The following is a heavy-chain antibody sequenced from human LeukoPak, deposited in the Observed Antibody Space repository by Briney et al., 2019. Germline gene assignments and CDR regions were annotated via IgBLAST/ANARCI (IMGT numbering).Heavy chain of an antibody. CDR2: IIPILGIA. V-gene: IGHV1-69*04. CDR1: GYTFTSYG. Sequence: GASVKVSCKASGYTFTSYGISWVRQAPGQGLEWMGRIIPILGIANYAQKFQGRVTITADKSTSTAYMELSSLRSEDTAVYYCARARTYYYDSSGYYNYWGQGTLVTVSS. CDR3: ARARTYYYDSSGYYNY. D-gene: IGHD3-22*01. J-gene: IGHJ4*02.